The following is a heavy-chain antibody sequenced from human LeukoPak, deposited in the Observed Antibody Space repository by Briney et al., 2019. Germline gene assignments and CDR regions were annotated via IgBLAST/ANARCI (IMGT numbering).Heavy chain of an antibody. V-gene: IGHV3-23*01. CDR1: GFTFSSYA. CDR3: AKRYYYGSGSYLSHMDV. J-gene: IGHJ6*02. CDR2: ISGSGGST. Sequence: PGGSLRLSCAASGFTFSSYAVSWVRQAPGKGLEWVSAISGSGGSTYYADSVEGRFTISRDNSKNTLYLQMNSLRAEDTAVYYCAKRYYYGSGSYLSHMDVWGQGTTVTVSS. D-gene: IGHD3-10*01.